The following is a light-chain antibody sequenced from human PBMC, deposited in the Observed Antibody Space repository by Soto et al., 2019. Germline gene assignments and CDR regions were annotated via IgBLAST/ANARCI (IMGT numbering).Light chain of an antibody. J-gene: IGKJ4*01. Sequence: DIQMTQSPSSLSASVGDRVTITCRASQSISSYLSWYQQKPGKAPKRLIYVGSTLQSGVPSRFSGSGSGTDFTLTISSLQPEDFETYFCQQTYTTPFTFGGGTKVDVK. V-gene: IGKV1-39*01. CDR1: QSISSY. CDR2: VGS. CDR3: QQTYTTPFT.